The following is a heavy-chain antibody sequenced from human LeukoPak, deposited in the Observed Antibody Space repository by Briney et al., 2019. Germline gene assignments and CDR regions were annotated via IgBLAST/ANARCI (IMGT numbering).Heavy chain of an antibody. Sequence: GRSLRLSCAASGFTFDDYAMHWVRQAPGKGLEWVSGISWNSGSIGYADSVKGRFTISRDNAKNSLYLQMNSLRAEDMALYYCAAAYDFWSGLHYWGQGTLVTVSS. CDR3: AAAYDFWSGLHY. D-gene: IGHD3-3*01. V-gene: IGHV3-9*03. CDR1: GFTFDDYA. J-gene: IGHJ4*02. CDR2: ISWNSGSI.